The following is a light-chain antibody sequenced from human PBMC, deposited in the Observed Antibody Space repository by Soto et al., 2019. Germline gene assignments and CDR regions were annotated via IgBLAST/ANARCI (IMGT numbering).Light chain of an antibody. J-gene: IGKJ1*01. V-gene: IGKV1-5*03. CDR1: QGLSTW. CDR2: KAS. CDR3: QQYNSHSGT. Sequence: DIQMTQSPSTLSASVGDRVTITCRASQGLSTWLAWYQQKPGTAPKLLIYKASTLETGVPARFSGSGSGTEFALTISSLQPDDSATYYCQQYNSHSGTFGQGANVDIK.